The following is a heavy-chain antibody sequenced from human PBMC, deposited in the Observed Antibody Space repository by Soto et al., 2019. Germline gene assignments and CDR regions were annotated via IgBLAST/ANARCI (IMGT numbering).Heavy chain of an antibody. V-gene: IGHV3-23*01. Sequence: GSLRLSCAASGFIFSNVAMSWVRQAPGKGLEWVSAISGSGGSTYYADSVNGRFTISRDNAKNTLYLQMNSLRAEDTAVYYCTKDRAPSDVWGQGTTVTVSS. CDR1: GFIFSNVA. CDR2: ISGSGGST. CDR3: TKDRAPSDV. J-gene: IGHJ6*02.